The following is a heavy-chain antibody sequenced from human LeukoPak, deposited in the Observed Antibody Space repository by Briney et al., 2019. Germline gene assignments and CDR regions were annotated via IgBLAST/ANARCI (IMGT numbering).Heavy chain of an antibody. V-gene: IGHV1-2*02. J-gene: IGHJ4*02. CDR3: ARDLGGSSEFDY. CDR2: INPNSGDT. Sequence: ASVKVSCKASGYTFTGYYMHWVRQAPGQGLEWMGWINPNSGDTNYAQKFQGRVTMTRDTSISTAYMELSRLRSDDTAVYYCARDLGGSSEFDYWGQGTLVTVSS. D-gene: IGHD6-6*01. CDR1: GYTFTGYY.